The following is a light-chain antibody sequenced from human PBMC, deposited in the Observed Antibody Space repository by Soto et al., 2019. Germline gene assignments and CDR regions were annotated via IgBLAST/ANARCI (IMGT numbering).Light chain of an antibody. J-gene: IGKJ1*01. CDR1: QPISND. V-gene: IGKV3-15*01. CDR2: GAS. CDR3: QQYNKRPAWT. Sequence: EIVMSKSAATLSVSPGERATLSCWASQPISNDLAWYQQKPGQTPRLLIYGASTRVTGIPARFSGSGSGTEFTLTISSLQSEDFADYYWQQYNKRPAWTFAQRT.